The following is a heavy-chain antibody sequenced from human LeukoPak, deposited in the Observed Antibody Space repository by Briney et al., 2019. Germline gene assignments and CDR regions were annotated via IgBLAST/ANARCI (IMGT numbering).Heavy chain of an antibody. CDR2: TSGSGGST. CDR3: AKQGGYGLGSYYYYYMDV. Sequence: GGSLRLSCAASGFTCSSYCMSWARQAPGKGLEWVSATSGSGGSTYYADSVKSRFTISRDNSKNTLYLQMNSLRAEDTAVYYFAKQGGYGLGSYYYYYMDVWGKGTTVTVSS. CDR1: GFTCSSYC. J-gene: IGHJ6*03. D-gene: IGHD5-12*01. V-gene: IGHV3-23*01.